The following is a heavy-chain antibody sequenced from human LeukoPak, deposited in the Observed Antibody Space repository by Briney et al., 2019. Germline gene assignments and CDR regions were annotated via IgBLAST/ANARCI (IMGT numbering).Heavy chain of an antibody. CDR2: ISSRSRYI. J-gene: IGHJ6*03. CDR3: ARGNYDYVWGSLGSLGQHYYYYMDL. Sequence: GGSLRLSCAASGFTFSSYSMKSVSPAPGKGLEWVSSISSRSRYIYYPDSGKGRFTISRDNAKNSLYLQMNSLIAEDTAVYYCARGNYDYVWGSLGSLGQHYYYYMDLWGKETTVTVSS. CDR1: GFTFSSYS. V-gene: IGHV3-21*01. D-gene: IGHD3-16*01.